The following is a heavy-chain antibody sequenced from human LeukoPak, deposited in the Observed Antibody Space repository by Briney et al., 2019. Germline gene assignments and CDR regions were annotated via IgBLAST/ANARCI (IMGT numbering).Heavy chain of an antibody. J-gene: IGHJ4*02. D-gene: IGHD1-1*01. CDR3: ARHERGAENLDY. CDR1: GASISNYY. Sequence: SETLSLTCTVSGASISNYYWSWIRQPPGKGLECIGYVSYSGRTNHNPSLKSRVTISADASENQFSLKLTSVTAADTAVYYCARHERGAENLDYWGQGTLVTVSS. CDR2: VSYSGRT. V-gene: IGHV4-59*08.